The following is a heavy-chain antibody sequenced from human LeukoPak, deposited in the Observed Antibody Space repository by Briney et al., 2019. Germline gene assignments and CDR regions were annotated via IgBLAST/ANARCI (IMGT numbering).Heavy chain of an antibody. D-gene: IGHD3-22*01. V-gene: IGHV3-49*03. CDR3: TRDREVEYYYDSSGYTRFDY. J-gene: IGHJ4*02. CDR1: GFTFGDYA. CDR2: IRSKAYGGTT. Sequence: GGSLRLSCTASGFTFGDYAMSWFRQAPGKGLEWVGFIRSKAYGGTTEYAASVKGRFTISRDDSKSIAYLQMNSLKTEDTAVYYCTRDREVEYYYDSSGYTRFDYWGQGTLATVSS.